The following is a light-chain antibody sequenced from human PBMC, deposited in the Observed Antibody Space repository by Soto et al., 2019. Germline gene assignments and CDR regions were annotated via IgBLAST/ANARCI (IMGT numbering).Light chain of an antibody. CDR2: AAS. V-gene: IGKV1-39*01. Sequence: DIQMTQSPSSLSASVGDRVTITCQASQNINNFLNWYQQKPGKAPKLLIYAASTLQSGVPSRFSGSGSGTEFTLTINNLQREDFATYYCQESFFTLGTFGRGTRWIS. CDR3: QESFFTLGT. J-gene: IGKJ1*01. CDR1: QNINNF.